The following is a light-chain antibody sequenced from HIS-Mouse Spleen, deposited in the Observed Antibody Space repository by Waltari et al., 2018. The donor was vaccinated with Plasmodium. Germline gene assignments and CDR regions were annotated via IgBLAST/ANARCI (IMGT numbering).Light chain of an antibody. V-gene: IGKV1-6*01. CDR3: LQDYNYPYT. CDR2: AAS. Sequence: AIQISQSPSSLSASVVDSVTITCRASQGIRNDLGWYQQKPGKAPKLLISAASSLQSGVPSRFSGSGSGTDFTLTISSLQPEDFATYSCLQDYNYPYTFGQGTKLEIK. CDR1: QGIRND. J-gene: IGKJ2*01.